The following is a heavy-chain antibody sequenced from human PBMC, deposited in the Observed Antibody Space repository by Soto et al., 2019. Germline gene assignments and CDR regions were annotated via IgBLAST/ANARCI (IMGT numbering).Heavy chain of an antibody. CDR1: GFTFSSYG. CDR2: ISYDGSNK. V-gene: IGHV3-30*18. D-gene: IGHD3-10*01. Sequence: GGSLRLSCAASGFTFSSYGMHWVRQAPGKGLEWVAVISYDGSNKYYADSVKGRFTISRDNSKNTLYLQMNSLRAEDTAVYYYAKDRMVRGVIITNFDYWGQGTLVTVSS. J-gene: IGHJ4*02. CDR3: AKDRMVRGVIITNFDY.